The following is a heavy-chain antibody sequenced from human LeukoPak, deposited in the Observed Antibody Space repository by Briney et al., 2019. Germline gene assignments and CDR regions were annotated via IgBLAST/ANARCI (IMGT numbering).Heavy chain of an antibody. J-gene: IGHJ4*02. V-gene: IGHV4-30-2*01. CDR1: GDSISSGTHY. D-gene: IGHD2/OR15-2a*01. CDR2: IYPSGNT. CDR3: ARLLNRAFDF. Sequence: SETLSLTCNVSGDSISSGTHYWNWLRQPPGKGLEWIGYIYPSGNTYYNPSPKSRVTISVDRSKNDFSLKLSSVTAADTAVYYCARLLNRAFDFWGQGTLVTVSS.